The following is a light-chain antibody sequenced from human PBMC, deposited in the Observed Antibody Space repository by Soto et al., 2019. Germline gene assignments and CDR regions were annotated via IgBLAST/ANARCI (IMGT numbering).Light chain of an antibody. CDR3: QQYNNWPRT. CDR1: QDIKTY. J-gene: IGKJ1*01. V-gene: IGKV1D-13*01. Sequence: AIQLTQSPSSLSASVGDRVSITCRASQDIKTYLAWYQQKQGKAPELLISGTFTLQSGVPSRFNGSGSGTDFTLTISRLQPEDFAVYYCQQYNNWPRTFGQGTKVEIK. CDR2: GTF.